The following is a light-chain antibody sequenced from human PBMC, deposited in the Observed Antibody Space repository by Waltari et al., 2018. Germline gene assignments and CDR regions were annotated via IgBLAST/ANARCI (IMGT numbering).Light chain of an antibody. J-gene: IGLJ2*01. CDR2: YDD. Sequence: QSALTQPPSVSGAPRQRVTISCSATSSNIGDSAVNWYQQLPGKPPKLVIYYDDLVPSGVSDRFSGSKSGSSASLAISGLQSEDEAVYFCAAWDISLNNLLFGGGTKLTVL. V-gene: IGLV1-36*01. CDR1: SSNIGDSA. CDR3: AAWDISLNNLL.